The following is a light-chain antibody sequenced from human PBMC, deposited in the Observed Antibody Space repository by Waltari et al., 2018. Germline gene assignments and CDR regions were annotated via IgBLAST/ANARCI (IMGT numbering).Light chain of an antibody. CDR1: QSLTRKY. J-gene: IGKJ2*01. V-gene: IGKV3-20*01. CDR2: GAS. Sequence: CRASQSLTRKYLAWYQQKPGQAPRLLIYGASSRAAGIPDRFSGSGSGTDFTLTISRLEPEDFAVYYCQQYGSSVMYTFGQGTKLEIK. CDR3: QQYGSSVMYT.